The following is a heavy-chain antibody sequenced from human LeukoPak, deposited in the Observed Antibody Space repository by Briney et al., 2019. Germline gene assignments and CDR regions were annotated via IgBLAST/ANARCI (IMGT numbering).Heavy chain of an antibody. D-gene: IGHD3-22*01. J-gene: IGHJ6*03. CDR3: ARVTYYYDSSSTPGYYYYYMDV. CDR2: IIPVFGTA. V-gene: IGHV1-69*06. Sequence: SVKVSCKASGGTFSSYAISWVRQAPGQGLEWMGGIIPVFGTANYAQKFQGRVTITADKSTSTAYMELSSLRSEDTAVYYCARVTYYYDSSSTPGYYYYYMDVWGKGTTVTVSS. CDR1: GGTFSSYA.